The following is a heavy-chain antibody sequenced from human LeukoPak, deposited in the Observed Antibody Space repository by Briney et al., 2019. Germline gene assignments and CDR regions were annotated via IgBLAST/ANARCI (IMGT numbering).Heavy chain of an antibody. CDR1: GYTLTELS. J-gene: IGHJ6*03. V-gene: IGHV1-24*01. D-gene: IGHD4-11*01. CDR2: FDPEDGET. Sequence: ASVTVSCKVSGYTLTELSMHWVRQAPGKGLEWMGGFDPEDGETIYAQKFQGRVTMTEDTSTDTAYIELSSLRSEDTAVYYCATSNSYYYYYYMDVWGKGTTVTVSS. CDR3: ATSNSYYYYYYMDV.